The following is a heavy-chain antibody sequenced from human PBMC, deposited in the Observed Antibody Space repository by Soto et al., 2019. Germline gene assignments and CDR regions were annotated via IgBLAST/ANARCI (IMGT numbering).Heavy chain of an antibody. V-gene: IGHV3-11*06. Sequence: GGSLRLSCAASGFTFSDYYMSWIRQAPGEGLEWVSYISSSSSYTNYADSVKGRFTISRDNAKNSLYLQMNSLRAEDTAVYYCARDLNNYDFWSGYLDSDWFDPWGQGTLVTVSS. CDR2: ISSSSSYT. CDR1: GFTFSDYY. J-gene: IGHJ5*02. D-gene: IGHD3-3*01. CDR3: ARDLNNYDFWSGYLDSDWFDP.